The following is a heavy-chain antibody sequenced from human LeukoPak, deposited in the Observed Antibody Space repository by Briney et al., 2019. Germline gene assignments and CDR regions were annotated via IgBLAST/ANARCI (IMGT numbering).Heavy chain of an antibody. CDR3: AKDPRASGGHYFDY. CDR1: GFTFSYYG. CDR2: ISYDGSNK. D-gene: IGHD3-16*01. V-gene: IGHV3-30*18. J-gene: IGHJ4*02. Sequence: GGSLRLSCVGSGFTFSYYGMHWVRQAPGKGLEWVAVISYDGSNKYYADSVKGRFTVSRDNSKNTLYLQMNSLRAEDTAIYYCAKDPRASGGHYFDYWGQGTLVTVSS.